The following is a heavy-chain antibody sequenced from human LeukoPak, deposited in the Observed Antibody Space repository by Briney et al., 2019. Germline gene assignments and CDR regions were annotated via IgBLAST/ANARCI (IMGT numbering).Heavy chain of an antibody. D-gene: IGHD7-27*01. CDR3: ARHVGISF. CDR1: GFTFSGAW. Sequence: QPGGSLRLSCTVSGFTFSGAWMTWVRQPPGKGLEWVANIREDGTEKNYADSVKGRFTISRDNAKNSLFLQMSNLRDDDTAIYYCARHVGISFWGQGTLVTVSS. J-gene: IGHJ4*02. CDR2: IREDGTEK. V-gene: IGHV3-7*01.